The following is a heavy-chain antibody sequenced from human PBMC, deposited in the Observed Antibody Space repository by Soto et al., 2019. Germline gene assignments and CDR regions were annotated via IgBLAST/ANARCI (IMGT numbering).Heavy chain of an antibody. CDR2: IYPGDSDT. V-gene: IGHV5-51*01. J-gene: IGHJ4*02. D-gene: IGHD3-22*01. Sequence: GESLKISCKGSGYSFTSYWIGWVRQMPGKGLEWMRIIYPGDSDTRYSPSFQGQVTISADKSISTAYLQWSSLKASDTAMYYCARGDDSSGFGSYYFDYWGQGTLVTVSS. CDR1: GYSFTSYW. CDR3: ARGDDSSGFGSYYFDY.